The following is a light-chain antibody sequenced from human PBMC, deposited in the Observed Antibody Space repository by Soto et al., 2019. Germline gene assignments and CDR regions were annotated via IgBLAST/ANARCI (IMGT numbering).Light chain of an antibody. CDR1: QSVSTF. J-gene: IGKJ5*01. CDR2: NAS. CDR3: QQRGDWPPIT. V-gene: IGKV3-11*01. Sequence: EIVLTQYPATLSLSPGERAILCCRASQSVSTFLAWFQQKPGQPPRLLIYNASNRTTGIPARFSGSGSGTDFTLTISSLEPEDFAVYYCQQRGDWPPITFGQGTRLEIK.